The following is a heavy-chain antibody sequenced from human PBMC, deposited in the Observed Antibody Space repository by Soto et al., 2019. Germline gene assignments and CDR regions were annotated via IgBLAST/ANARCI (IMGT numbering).Heavy chain of an antibody. Sequence: QVKVVQSGVEVRRPGSSVKGSCKASGDTFKNCVISWVRQAPGQGLEWLGGIIPLFGTTDFAQRFEGRLTITTDESTTTAYMGLSRLRSEDSATYYCAAELGFGKLSVVWGQGTTVIVSS. CDR2: IIPLFGTT. CDR1: GDTFKNCV. D-gene: IGHD3-10*01. J-gene: IGHJ6*02. CDR3: AAELGFGKLSVV. V-gene: IGHV1-69*01.